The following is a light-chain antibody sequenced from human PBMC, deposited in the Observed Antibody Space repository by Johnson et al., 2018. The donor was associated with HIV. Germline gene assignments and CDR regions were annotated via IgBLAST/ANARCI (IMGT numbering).Light chain of an antibody. J-gene: IGLJ1*01. V-gene: IGLV1-51*01. Sequence: QSVLTQPPSVSAAPGQKVTISCSGSSSNIGNNYVSWYQQLPGTAPKLLIYDNNKRPSGIPDRFSGSKSGTSATLGITGLQIGDEADYYCGTWDSSLSAGVFGTGTKVTVL. CDR2: DNN. CDR3: GTWDSSLSAGV. CDR1: SSNIGNNY.